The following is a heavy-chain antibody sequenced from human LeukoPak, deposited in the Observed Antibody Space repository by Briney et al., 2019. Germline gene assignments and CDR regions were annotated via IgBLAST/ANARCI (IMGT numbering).Heavy chain of an antibody. CDR3: ARYRVAEVYADDAAFDI. D-gene: IGHD2-8*01. CDR2: INHSGST. J-gene: IGHJ3*02. Sequence: PSETLSCTCAGYGVSFSGYYWSWIRHPPGKGLEWIGEINHSGSTNYNPSLNSRVIIWVDTTKKAFSQKLSSVTAANAAVYYCARYRVAEVYADDAAFDIWGQGTMVTVSS. V-gene: IGHV4-34*01. CDR1: GVSFSGYY.